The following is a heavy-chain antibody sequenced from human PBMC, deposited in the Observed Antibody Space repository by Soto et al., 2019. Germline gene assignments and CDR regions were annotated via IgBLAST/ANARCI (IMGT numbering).Heavy chain of an antibody. CDR3: ARDRIPYYSSGMDV. J-gene: IGHJ6*02. Sequence: QVQLVQSGAEVKKPGSSVKVSCKASGGTFSSYAISWVLQAPGQGLEWLGGIIPIFGTANYAQKFQGRVTITADEATSTAYMELRSLRSEDTAVYYCARDRIPYYSSGMDVLGQGTTVTVSS. V-gene: IGHV1-69*01. CDR2: IIPIFGTA. CDR1: GGTFSSYA.